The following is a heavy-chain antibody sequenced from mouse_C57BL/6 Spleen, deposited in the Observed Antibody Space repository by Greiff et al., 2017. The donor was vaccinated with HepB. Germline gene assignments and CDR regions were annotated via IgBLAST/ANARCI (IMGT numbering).Heavy chain of an antibody. CDR3: ARSTGDSYFWFAY. Sequence: VQLQQPGAELVMPGASVKLSCKASGYTFTSYWMHWVKQRPGQGLEWIGEIDPSDSYTNYNQKFKGKSTLTVDKSSSTAYMQLSSLTSEDSAVYYWARSTGDSYFWFAYWGQGTLVTVSA. CDR1: GYTFTSYW. CDR2: IDPSDSYT. D-gene: IGHD2-12*01. V-gene: IGHV1-69*01. J-gene: IGHJ3*01.